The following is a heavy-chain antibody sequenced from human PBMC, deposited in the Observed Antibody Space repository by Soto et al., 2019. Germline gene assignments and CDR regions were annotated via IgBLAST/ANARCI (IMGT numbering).Heavy chain of an antibody. CDR1: GYSFTSYW. J-gene: IGHJ3*02. D-gene: IGHD3-22*01. CDR2: IYPGDSDT. V-gene: IGHV5-51*01. CDR3: ARGSISPIVGGTQEDNAFDI. Sequence: PGESLKISCKGSGYSFTSYWIGWVRQMPGKGLEWMGIIYPGDSDTRYSPSFQGQVTISADKSISTAYLQWSSLKASDTAMYYCARGSISPIVGGTQEDNAFDIWGQGTMDAVSS.